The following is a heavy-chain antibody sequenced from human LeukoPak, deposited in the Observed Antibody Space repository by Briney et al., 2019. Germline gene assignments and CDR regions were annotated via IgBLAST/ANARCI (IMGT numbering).Heavy chain of an antibody. CDR2: IYYSGST. CDR1: GDSLSIYY. V-gene: IGHV4-39*07. Sequence: SETLSLTCSVSGDSLSIYYWNWIRQSPGKGLEWIGSIYYSGSTYYNPSLKSRVTISVDTSKNQFSLKLSSVTAADTAVYYCARDGIWGQGTLVTVSS. D-gene: IGHD1-14*01. CDR3: ARDGI. J-gene: IGHJ4*02.